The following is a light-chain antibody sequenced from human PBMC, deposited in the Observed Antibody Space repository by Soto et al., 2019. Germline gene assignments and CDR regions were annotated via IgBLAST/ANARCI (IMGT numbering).Light chain of an antibody. V-gene: IGKV3-20*01. Sequence: ECVLAQYPDTLSLSPGERATLSCRASQSVSSKYLAWYQQKPGQAPRLLIYGTSNGTSSRAPGIPDRFSGSGSGTDFALTISRLEPEDFAVYYCQQYGSSPWTFGQGTKVDIK. CDR1: QSVSSKY. CDR2: GTS. CDR3: QQYGSSPWT. J-gene: IGKJ1*01.